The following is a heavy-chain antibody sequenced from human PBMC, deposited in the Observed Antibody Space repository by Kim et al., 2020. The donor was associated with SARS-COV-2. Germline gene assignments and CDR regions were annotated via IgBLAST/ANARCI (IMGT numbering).Heavy chain of an antibody. CDR2: ISYDGSNK. CDR3: ARGKGIAAGGDF. CDR1: GFTFSTYA. D-gene: IGHD6-13*01. J-gene: IGHJ4*02. V-gene: IGHV3-30-3*01. Sequence: GGSLRLSCAASGFTFSTYAMHWVRQAPGKGLDWVALISYDGSNKYYADSVKGRFTISRDNSKNTVYLQMNSLRAEDTAVYYCARGKGIAAGGDFWGQGTLVTGSS.